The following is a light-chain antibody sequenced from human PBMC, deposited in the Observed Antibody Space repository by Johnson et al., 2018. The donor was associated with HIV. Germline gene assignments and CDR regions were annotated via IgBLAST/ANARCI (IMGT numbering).Light chain of an antibody. CDR1: NTNIGNDY. Sequence: QSVLTQPPSVSAAPGQKVTVSCSGSNTNIGNDYVSWYQQLPGTAPKLLIYENHKRPSGIPDRFSGSKSGTSATLGITGLQTGDEADYYCGTWDSSLSAGFYVFGTGTKVTVL. J-gene: IGLJ1*01. V-gene: IGLV1-51*02. CDR3: GTWDSSLSAGFYV. CDR2: ENH.